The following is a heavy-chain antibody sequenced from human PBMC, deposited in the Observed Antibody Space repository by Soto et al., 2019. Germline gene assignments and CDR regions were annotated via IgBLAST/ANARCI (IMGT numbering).Heavy chain of an antibody. Sequence: WGSLRLACAASGVTFSNFEMHWVRQAPGKGLEWVSYINTAGSTKYYAESVKGRFTISRDNARNSLFLQMNSLRAEDTAVYYCARAECSSPDCLTAYYSYGLDVWGQGSTVTVSS. J-gene: IGHJ6*02. CDR1: GVTFSNFE. D-gene: IGHD3-9*01. CDR2: INTAGSTK. V-gene: IGHV3-48*03. CDR3: ARAECSSPDCLTAYYSYGLDV.